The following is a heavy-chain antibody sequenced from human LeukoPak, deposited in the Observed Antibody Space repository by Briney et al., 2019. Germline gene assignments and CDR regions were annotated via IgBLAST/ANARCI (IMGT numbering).Heavy chain of an antibody. CDR3: ASHDYGDQNY. J-gene: IGHJ4*02. CDR2: INHSGST. Sequence: PSETLSLTCTVSSGSISTSNYYWSWIRQPPGKGLEWIGEINHSGSTNYNPSLKSRVTISVDTSKNQFSLKLSSVTAADTAVYYCASHDYGDQNYWGQGTLVTVSS. D-gene: IGHD4-17*01. V-gene: IGHV4-39*07. CDR1: SGSISTSNYY.